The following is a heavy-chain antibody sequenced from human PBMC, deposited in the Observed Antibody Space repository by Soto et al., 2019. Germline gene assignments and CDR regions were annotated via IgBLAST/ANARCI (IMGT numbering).Heavy chain of an antibody. J-gene: IGHJ4*02. Sequence: EVQLVESGGGLVQPGGSLRLSCAASGFTFSDHYMDWVRQAPGKGLEWVGRIRNKANSYTTEYAASVKGRFTISRDDSKNSLYLQMNSLKTEDTAVYYCASLIGGGTVFDYWGQGNLVTVSS. D-gene: IGHD3-16*02. V-gene: IGHV3-72*01. CDR2: IRNKANSYTT. CDR1: GFTFSDHY. CDR3: ASLIGGGTVFDY.